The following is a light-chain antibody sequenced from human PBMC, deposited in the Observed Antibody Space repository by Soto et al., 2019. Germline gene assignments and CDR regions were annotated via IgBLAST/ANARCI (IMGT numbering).Light chain of an antibody. J-gene: IGLJ1*01. V-gene: IGLV1-40*01. CDR2: ANS. CDR1: SSNIGAGYD. Sequence: QSVLTQPPSVSGAPGQRVTISCTGSSSNIGAGYDVHWYQQVPGTAPKLLIYANSNRPSGVPDRFSGSKSGTSASQGITGLQAEDEADYYCQSYDSSLSGHVFGTGTKVTVL. CDR3: QSYDSSLSGHV.